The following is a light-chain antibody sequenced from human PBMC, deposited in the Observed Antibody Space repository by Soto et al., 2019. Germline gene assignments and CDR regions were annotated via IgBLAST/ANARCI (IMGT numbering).Light chain of an antibody. J-gene: IGKJ5*01. CDR2: AAS. CDR1: QGISSS. Sequence: IQLTESPSFLSAFVLDRCTSTCRASQGISSSLAWYQQKPGEAPKLLIYAASTLQSGVPPRFSGSGSGTEFTLTISSLQPEDFAGYYCQQLDSYPLTFGQGTRLEIK. V-gene: IGKV1-9*01. CDR3: QQLDSYPLT.